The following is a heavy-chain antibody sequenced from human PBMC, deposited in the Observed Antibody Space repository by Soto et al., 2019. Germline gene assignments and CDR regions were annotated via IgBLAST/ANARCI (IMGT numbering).Heavy chain of an antibody. V-gene: IGHV3-53*01. Sequence: WGVLRISCAGPGVNVSSNYMSRVRQAPGKGLEWVSVIYSGGSTYYADSVKGRFTISRDNSKNTLYLQMNSLRAEDTAVYYCARDRRYALDYWGQGTLVTVSS. D-gene: IGHD1-1*01. J-gene: IGHJ4*02. CDR2: IYSGGST. CDR1: GVNVSSNY. CDR3: ARDRRYALDY.